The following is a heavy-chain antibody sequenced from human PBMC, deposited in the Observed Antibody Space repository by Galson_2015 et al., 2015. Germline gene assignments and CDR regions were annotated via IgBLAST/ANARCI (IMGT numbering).Heavy chain of an antibody. CDR1: GFTFSSYG. Sequence: SLRLSCAASGFTFSSYGMHWVRQAPGKGLEWVSAISGSGGSTYYADSVKGRFTISRDNSKNTLYLQMNSLRAEDTAVYYCATDSSGYSYGSYYYYYYGMDVWGQGTTVTVSS. V-gene: IGHV3-23*01. CDR3: ATDSSGYSYGSYYYYYYGMDV. CDR2: ISGSGGST. D-gene: IGHD5-18*01. J-gene: IGHJ6*02.